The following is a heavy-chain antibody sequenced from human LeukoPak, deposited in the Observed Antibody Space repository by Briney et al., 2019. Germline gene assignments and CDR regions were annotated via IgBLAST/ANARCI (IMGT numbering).Heavy chain of an antibody. CDR2: IKQDGSTK. Sequence: GGSLRLSCAASGFAFSSYWMSWFRQAPGKGLEWVANIKQDGSTKFYAGSVKGRFTVSRDNAENSLFLQMNSLRVEDTALYYCARVVTAWSMDVWGKGTTVTVSS. D-gene: IGHD2-21*02. J-gene: IGHJ6*03. CDR1: GFAFSSYW. CDR3: ARVVTAWSMDV. V-gene: IGHV3-7*01.